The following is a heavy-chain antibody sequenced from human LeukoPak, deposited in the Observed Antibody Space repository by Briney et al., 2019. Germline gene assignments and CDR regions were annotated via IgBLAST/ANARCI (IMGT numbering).Heavy chain of an antibody. J-gene: IGHJ4*02. V-gene: IGHV4-39*01. Sequence: SETLSLTCTVSGGSISSSSYYWGWIRQPPGKGLEWIGSIYYSGSTYYNPSLKSRVTISVDTSKNQFSLKLSSVTAADTAVYYCGGSSIAAAGGDYWGQGTLVTVSS. CDR2: IYYSGST. CDR1: GGSISSSSYY. D-gene: IGHD6-13*01. CDR3: GGSSIAAAGGDY.